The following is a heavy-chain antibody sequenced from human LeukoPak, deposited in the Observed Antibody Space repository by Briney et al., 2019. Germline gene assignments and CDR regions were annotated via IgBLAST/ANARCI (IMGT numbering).Heavy chain of an antibody. Sequence: SETLSLTCTVSGGSISSSSYYWGWIRQPPGKGLEWIGSIYYSGSTYYNPSLKSRVTISVDTSKNQFSLKLSSVTAADTAVYYCARDQVVPVVDYWGQGALVTVSS. CDR1: GGSISSSSYY. CDR2: IYYSGST. D-gene: IGHD2-2*01. V-gene: IGHV4-39*07. J-gene: IGHJ4*02. CDR3: ARDQVVPVVDY.